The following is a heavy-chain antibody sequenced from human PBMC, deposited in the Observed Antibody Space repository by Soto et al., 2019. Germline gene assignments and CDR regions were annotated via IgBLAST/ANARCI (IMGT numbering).Heavy chain of an antibody. D-gene: IGHD2-15*01. Sequence: ASVKVSCKASGYTFTGYYMHWVRQAPGQGLEWMGWINPNSGGTNYAQKFQGWVTMTRDTSISTAYVELSRLRSDDTAVYYCARDRVAATGSDPIIDSYKGMDVWGQGTAVTVSS. J-gene: IGHJ6*02. CDR2: INPNSGGT. CDR1: GYTFTGYY. V-gene: IGHV1-2*04. CDR3: ARDRVAATGSDPIIDSYKGMDV.